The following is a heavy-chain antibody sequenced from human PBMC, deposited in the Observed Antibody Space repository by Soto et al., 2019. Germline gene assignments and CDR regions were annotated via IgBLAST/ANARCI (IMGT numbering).Heavy chain of an antibody. Sequence: TLSLTCTVSGGSISSGDYYWSWIRQPPGKGLEWIGYIYYSGSTYYNPSLKSRVTISVDTSKNQFSLKLSSVTAADTAVYYCARASATPYYYGMDVWGQGTTVTVSS. V-gene: IGHV4-30-4*01. CDR2: IYYSGST. CDR3: ARASATPYYYGMDV. CDR1: GGSISSGDYY. D-gene: IGHD3-10*01. J-gene: IGHJ6*02.